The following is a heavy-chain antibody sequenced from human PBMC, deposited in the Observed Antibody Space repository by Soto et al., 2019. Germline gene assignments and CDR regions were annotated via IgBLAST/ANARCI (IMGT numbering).Heavy chain of an antibody. V-gene: IGHV1-18*01. CDR1: GYTFTSYG. J-gene: IGHJ5*02. D-gene: IGHD3-3*01. Sequence: QVQLVQSGAEVKKPGASVKVSCKASGYTFTSYGISWVRQAPGQGLEWMGWISAYNGNTNYAQKLQGRVTMTTDTSTSTASMGLRSLRSDDTAVYYCARDLRGYYDFWSGSNWFDPWGQGTLVTVSS. CDR2: ISAYNGNT. CDR3: ARDLRGYYDFWSGSNWFDP.